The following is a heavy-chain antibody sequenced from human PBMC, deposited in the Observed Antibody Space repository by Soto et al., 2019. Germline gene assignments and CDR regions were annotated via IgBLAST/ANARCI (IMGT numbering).Heavy chain of an antibody. D-gene: IGHD3-22*01. CDR3: VRGRRGNSTGYYYQSSFDY. Sequence: SETLSVTCSFSVGSISSDYWSWIWQPPGKGLQWIGYISYSGTTNYIPSLKSRVTISVDTSKNQFSLKLRSVTAADTAVYYCVRGRRGNSTGYYYQSSFDYWGQGTTVTVSS. CDR1: VGSISSDY. J-gene: IGHJ4*02. V-gene: IGHV4-59*01. CDR2: ISYSGTT.